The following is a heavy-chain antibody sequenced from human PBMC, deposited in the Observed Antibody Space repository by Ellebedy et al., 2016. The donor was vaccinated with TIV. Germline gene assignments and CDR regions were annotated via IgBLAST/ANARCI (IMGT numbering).Heavy chain of an antibody. Sequence: GESLKISCAASGFTFSSFGMHWVRQAPGKGLEWVAVIWYDGSNTYYADSVKGRFTISRDNSKNTLYLQMNSLRVEDTGMYYCAKDLMAVASFDYWGQGTLVTVSS. CDR1: GFTFSSFG. V-gene: IGHV3-33*06. J-gene: IGHJ4*02. CDR3: AKDLMAVASFDY. D-gene: IGHD4-23*01. CDR2: IWYDGSNT.